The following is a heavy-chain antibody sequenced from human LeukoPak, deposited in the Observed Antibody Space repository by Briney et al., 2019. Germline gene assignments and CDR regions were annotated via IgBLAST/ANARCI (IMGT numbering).Heavy chain of an antibody. Sequence: GGSLRLSCAASGFTFSSYSMNWVRQAPGKGLEWVSSISSSSSYIYYADSVKGRFTISRDNAKNSLYLQMNSLRAEDTAVYYCARHYYDSSGYSSWFDPWGQGTLATVSS. CDR1: GFTFSSYS. D-gene: IGHD3-22*01. CDR3: ARHYYDSSGYSSWFDP. V-gene: IGHV3-21*01. J-gene: IGHJ5*02. CDR2: ISSSSSYI.